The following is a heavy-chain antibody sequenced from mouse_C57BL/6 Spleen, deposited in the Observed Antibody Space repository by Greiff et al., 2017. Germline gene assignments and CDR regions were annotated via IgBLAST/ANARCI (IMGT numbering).Heavy chain of an antibody. Sequence: DVQLVESGGGLVKPGGSLKLSCAASGFTFSDYGMHWVRQAPEKGLEWVAYISSGRSTIYYADTVKGRFTLSRANDKNTLFLQMTSLRPEDTAMYYCAKGHDDYDWFAYWGQGTMVTVSA. V-gene: IGHV5-17*01. D-gene: IGHD2-4*01. CDR3: AKGHDDYDWFAY. J-gene: IGHJ3*01. CDR2: ISSGRSTI. CDR1: GFTFSDYG.